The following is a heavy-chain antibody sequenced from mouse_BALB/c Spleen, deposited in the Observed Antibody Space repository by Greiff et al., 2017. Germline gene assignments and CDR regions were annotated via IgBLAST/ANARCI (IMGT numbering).Heavy chain of an antibody. V-gene: IGHV5-17*02. Sequence: EVQLVESGGGLVQPGGSRKLSCAASGFTFSSFGMHWVRQAPEKGLEWVAYIRSGRSTIYYADTVKGRFTISRDNPKNTLFLQMTSLRSEDTAMYYCARWGWLRDAMDYWGQGTSVTVSS. CDR2: IRSGRSTI. D-gene: IGHD2-3*01. CDR1: GFTFSSFG. CDR3: ARWGWLRDAMDY. J-gene: IGHJ4*01.